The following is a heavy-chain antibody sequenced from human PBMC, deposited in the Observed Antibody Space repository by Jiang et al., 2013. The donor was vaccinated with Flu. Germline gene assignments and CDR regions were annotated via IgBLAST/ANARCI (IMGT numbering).Heavy chain of an antibody. Sequence: GAEVKKPGESLKISCKGSGYIFSTYWIAWVRQMPEKGLEWMGMIYPGDSDTIYSPSFRGQVTISADKSINAAYLQWNSLEASDSGIYYCARRERWLQADHLDVWGQGTRVTVSS. CDR2: IYPGDSDT. V-gene: IGHV5-51*03. D-gene: IGHD5-24*01. J-gene: IGHJ3*01. CDR3: ARRERWLQADHLDV. CDR1: GYIFSTYW.